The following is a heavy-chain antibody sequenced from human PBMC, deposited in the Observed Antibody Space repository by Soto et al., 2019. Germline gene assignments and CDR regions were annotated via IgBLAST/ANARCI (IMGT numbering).Heavy chain of an antibody. V-gene: IGHV1-69*01. CDR1: GGTLSSHS. J-gene: IGHJ6*02. D-gene: IGHD1-1*01. Sequence: QVQLVQSGAEVKKPGSSVKVSCKSSGGTLSSHSINWVRQAPGQGLEWMGGIIPIFGPANFAKKFQGRVTITADESTTTAYMELSSLTSEDTAVYYCATRSFTSTGGRIGYHYNAMDVWGQGTTVTVSS. CDR3: ATRSFTSTGGRIGYHYNAMDV. CDR2: IIPIFGPA.